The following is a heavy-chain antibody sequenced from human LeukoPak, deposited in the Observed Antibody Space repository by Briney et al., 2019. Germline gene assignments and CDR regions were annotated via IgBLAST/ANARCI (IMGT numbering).Heavy chain of an antibody. CDR1: GGSISSSSQY. J-gene: IGHJ4*02. CDR3: ARLFHYYDSSAYPTFAC. Sequence: PSETLSLTCMDSGGSISSSSQYWGWIRQPPGKGLEWIGSIYYSGSSYYNPSLKSRVTISLDTSKNQFSLKLSSVTAADTAVFYCARLFHYYDSSAYPTFACCGQGTLVTVSS. CDR2: IYYSGSS. D-gene: IGHD3-22*01. V-gene: IGHV4-39*01.